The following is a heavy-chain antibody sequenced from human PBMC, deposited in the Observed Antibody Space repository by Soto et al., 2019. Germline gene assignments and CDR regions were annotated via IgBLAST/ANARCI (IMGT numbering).Heavy chain of an antibody. J-gene: IGHJ4*02. V-gene: IGHV5-51*01. CDR2: IYPGDSDT. D-gene: IGHD5-12*01. CDR3: ARLPDLVAMITDY. CDR1: GHSLTSYC. Sequence: GESLKISCTGSGHSLTSYCIGWVRRMPGKGLEWMGIIYPGDSDTRYSPSFQGQVIISADKSISTAYLQWSSLKASDTAMFYCARLPDLVAMITDYWGQGTLVTVSS.